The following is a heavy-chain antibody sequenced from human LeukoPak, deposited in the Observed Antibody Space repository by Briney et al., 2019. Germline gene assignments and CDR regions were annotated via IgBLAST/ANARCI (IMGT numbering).Heavy chain of an antibody. CDR2: IRYDGSNK. D-gene: IGHD3-3*01. V-gene: IGHV3-30*02. Sequence: PGGSLRLXCAASGFTFSSYGMHWVRQAPGKGLEWVAFIRYDGSNKYYADSVNGRFTICRDNSKNTLYLQMNSLRAEDTAVYYCAKDGSERSYYDFWSGYKGYYFDYWGQGTLVTVSS. J-gene: IGHJ4*02. CDR1: GFTFSSYG. CDR3: AKDGSERSYYDFWSGYKGYYFDY.